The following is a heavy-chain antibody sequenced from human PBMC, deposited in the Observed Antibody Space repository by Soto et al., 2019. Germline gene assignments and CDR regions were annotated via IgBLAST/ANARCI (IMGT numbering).Heavy chain of an antibody. CDR2: IIGIGDTA. V-gene: IGHV3-23*01. D-gene: IGHD4-17*01. Sequence: EVPLLEAGGGLVQPGGSLRLSCAASGFSFRDYGMSWVRQAPGKGLEWLSAIIGIGDTAYYADSVRGRFTISRDNSKNTLYLQLNDLGAEDTAIYSFAKDYDCGDSLPFVYWGQGTLVTVSS. CDR1: GFSFRDYG. CDR3: AKDYDCGDSLPFVY. J-gene: IGHJ4*02.